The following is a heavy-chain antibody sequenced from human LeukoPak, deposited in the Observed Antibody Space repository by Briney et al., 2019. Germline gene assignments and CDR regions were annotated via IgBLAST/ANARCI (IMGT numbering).Heavy chain of an antibody. CDR3: ARLDFPDHDYSGYFLYAFDI. J-gene: IGHJ3*02. D-gene: IGHD3-22*01. V-gene: IGHV4-59*08. CDR2: IYYSGST. Sequence: PSETLSLTCTVSGGSINSYYWSWIRQPPGKGLEWIGYIYYSGSTNYNPSLKSRVTISVDRSKNQFSLKLTSVTAEDTAVYYCARLDFPDHDYSGYFLYAFDIWGQGTMVTVSS. CDR1: GGSINSYY.